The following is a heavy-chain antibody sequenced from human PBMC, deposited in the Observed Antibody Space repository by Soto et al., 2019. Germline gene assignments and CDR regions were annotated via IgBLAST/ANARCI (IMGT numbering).Heavy chain of an antibody. D-gene: IGHD3-3*01. V-gene: IGHV4-4*02. CDR2: IYHSGST. Sequence: PSETLSLTCAVSGDSIDSVNWWSWVRQSPGKGLEWIGEIYHSGSTNYNPSLKSRVSMSVDKSNNQFSLQLTSVTAADTAVYYCATFSGFFTISPFDAWGQGILVTVSP. CDR1: GDSIDSVNW. J-gene: IGHJ5*02. CDR3: ATFSGFFTISPFDA.